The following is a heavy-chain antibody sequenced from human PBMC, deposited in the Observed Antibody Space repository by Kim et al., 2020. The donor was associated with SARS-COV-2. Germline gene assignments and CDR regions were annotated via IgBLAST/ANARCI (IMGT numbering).Heavy chain of an antibody. J-gene: IGHJ6*02. D-gene: IGHD2-21*02. CDR3: AKGGRCCGGACYSTYYSYYGMDV. V-gene: IGHV3-23*01. Sequence: GGSLRLSCAASGFTFSSYAMSWVRQAPGKGLEWVSAISGSGGSTYYADSVKGRFTISRDNSKNTLYLQMNSLRAGDTAVYYRAKGGRCCGGACYSTYYSYYGMDVWGQGTTVTVSS. CDR1: GFTFSSYA. CDR2: ISGSGGST.